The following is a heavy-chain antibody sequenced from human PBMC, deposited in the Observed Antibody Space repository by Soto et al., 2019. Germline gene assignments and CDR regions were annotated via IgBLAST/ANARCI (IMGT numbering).Heavy chain of an antibody. J-gene: IGHJ4*02. D-gene: IGHD3-16*01. CDR2: IIPIFGTA. V-gene: IGHV1-69*13. CDR1: GGTFSSYA. Sequence: SVKVSCKASGGTFSSYAISWVRQAPGQGLEWMGGIIPIFGTANYAQKFQGRVTITADESTSTAYMELSSLRSEDTAVYYCASAIMITFGGAPTYYFDYWGQGTLVTVSS. CDR3: ASAIMITFGGAPTYYFDY.